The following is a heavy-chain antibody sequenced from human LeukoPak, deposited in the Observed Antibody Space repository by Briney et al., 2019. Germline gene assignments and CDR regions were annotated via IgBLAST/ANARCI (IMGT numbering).Heavy chain of an antibody. D-gene: IGHD3-22*01. CDR2: INSDGSST. Sequence: GGSLRLSCAASGFTFSSYWMHWVRQAPGKGLVWVSRINSDGSSTSYADSVKGRFTLSRDNSKNTLYLQMNSLRAEDTAVYYCARDRDSSGYFQFDYWGQGTLVTVSS. V-gene: IGHV3-74*01. CDR3: ARDRDSSGYFQFDY. CDR1: GFTFSSYW. J-gene: IGHJ4*02.